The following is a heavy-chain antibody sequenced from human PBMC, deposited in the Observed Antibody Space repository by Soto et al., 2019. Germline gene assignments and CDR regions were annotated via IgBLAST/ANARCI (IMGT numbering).Heavy chain of an antibody. V-gene: IGHV1-18*01. Sequence: QVQLVQSGAEVKKPGASVKVFCKASGYTFTSYGISWARQAPGQGLEWMGWISAYNGNTNDAQKLQGRVTMTTDTSTSTANMELRSVRSDDTAVYYCARDAAVGLLEYWGQGTLGTVSS. CDR2: ISAYNGNT. CDR3: ARDAAVGLLEY. J-gene: IGHJ4*02. CDR1: GYTFTSYG. D-gene: IGHD3-10*01.